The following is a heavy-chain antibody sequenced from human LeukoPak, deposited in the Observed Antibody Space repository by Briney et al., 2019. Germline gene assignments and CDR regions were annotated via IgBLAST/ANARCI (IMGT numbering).Heavy chain of an antibody. CDR2: ISGSGGST. CDR1: GFTFSSYA. J-gene: IGHJ4*02. Sequence: GGSLRLSCTAPGFTFSSYAMSWVRQAPGKGLDWVSGISGSGGSTFYAYSVKGRFTTSRDNSKNALFLQWNSLRAEDTTVYCCAKAPTMIILAHFHYWGQGTLVTVSA. D-gene: IGHD3-22*01. CDR3: AKAPTMIILAHFHY. V-gene: IGHV3-23*01.